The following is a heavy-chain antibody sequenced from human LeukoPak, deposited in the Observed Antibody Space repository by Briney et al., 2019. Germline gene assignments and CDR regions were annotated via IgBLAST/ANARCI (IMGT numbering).Heavy chain of an antibody. V-gene: IGHV3-53*01. Sequence: GGSLRLSCAASGFTVSSNYMSWVRQAPGQGLEWVSVIYSGGSTYYADSVKGRFTISRDNSKNTLYLQMNSLRAEDTAVYYCARDGHSSGYGYWGQGTLVTVSS. CDR1: GFTVSSNY. D-gene: IGHD6-19*01. CDR3: ARDGHSSGYGY. J-gene: IGHJ4*02. CDR2: IYSGGST.